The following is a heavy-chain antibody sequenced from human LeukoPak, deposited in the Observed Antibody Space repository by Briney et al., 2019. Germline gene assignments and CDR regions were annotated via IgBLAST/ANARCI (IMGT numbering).Heavy chain of an antibody. J-gene: IGHJ4*02. V-gene: IGHV3-30*04. D-gene: IGHD3-22*01. Sequence: PGRSLRLSCAASGFTFSVYAMHWVRQAPGKGLEWVALISYDGSNKYYADSVKGRFTISRDNSKSTLYLQMNSLRVEDTAVYYCAREPYDSSGSFDYWGQGTLVTVSS. CDR1: GFTFSVYA. CDR3: AREPYDSSGSFDY. CDR2: ISYDGSNK.